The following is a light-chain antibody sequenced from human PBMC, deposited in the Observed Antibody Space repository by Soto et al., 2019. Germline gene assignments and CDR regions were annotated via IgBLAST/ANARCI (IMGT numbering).Light chain of an antibody. Sequence: QSALTQPASVSGSPGQSITISCIGASSDINTSRYVSWYQQHPGKAPKLLIYEVSIRPSGVSSRFSGSKSANTASLTISGLQPEDEADYFCSSDVSGYSLGVFGGGTQLPS. J-gene: IGLJ3*02. V-gene: IGLV2-14*01. CDR1: SSDINTSRY. CDR2: EVS. CDR3: SSDVSGYSLGV.